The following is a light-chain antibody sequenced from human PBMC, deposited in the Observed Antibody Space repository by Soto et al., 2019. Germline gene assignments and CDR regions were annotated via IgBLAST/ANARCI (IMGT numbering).Light chain of an antibody. V-gene: IGKV1-5*03. J-gene: IGKJ1*01. Sequence: DIHMTQSPSTLSASVGDRVTITCRASQSISIWLAWYQQKPGRAPNLLIYGTSSLESGVQSRFSGSGSGTEFTLTISSLQPDDFATYSCQHYNDYSWTFGQGTKVELK. CDR2: GTS. CDR1: QSISIW. CDR3: QHYNDYSWT.